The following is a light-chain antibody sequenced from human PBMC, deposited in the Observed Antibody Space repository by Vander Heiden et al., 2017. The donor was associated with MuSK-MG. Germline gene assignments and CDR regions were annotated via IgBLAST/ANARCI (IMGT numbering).Light chain of an antibody. J-gene: IGKJ5*01. Sequence: EIVLTQSPVTLSLSPGDRATLSCRASQSDRSSYLAWYQQKPGQAPRLLIYGASSRATGIPDRFSGSGSGTDFTLTISRLEPEDFAVYYCQQYGSSPITFGQGTRLEIK. CDR3: QQYGSSPIT. CDR1: QSDRSSY. CDR2: GAS. V-gene: IGKV3-20*01.